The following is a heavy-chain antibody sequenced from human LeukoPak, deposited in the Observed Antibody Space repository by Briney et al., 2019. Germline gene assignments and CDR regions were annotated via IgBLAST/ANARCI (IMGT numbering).Heavy chain of an antibody. Sequence: SVKVSCKASGYTFTSYGISWVRQAPGQGLEWMGGIIPIFGTANYAQKFQGRVTITADESTSTAYMELSSLRSEDTAVYYCARDSAYCGGDCYEPYNWFDPWGQGTLVTVSS. CDR3: ARDSAYCGGDCYEPYNWFDP. CDR1: GYTFTSYG. J-gene: IGHJ5*02. CDR2: IIPIFGTA. D-gene: IGHD2-21*02. V-gene: IGHV1-69*13.